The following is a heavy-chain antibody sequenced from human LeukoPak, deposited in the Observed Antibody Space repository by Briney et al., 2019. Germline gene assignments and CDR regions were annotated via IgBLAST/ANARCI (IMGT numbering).Heavy chain of an antibody. J-gene: IGHJ6*02. CDR2: IYYSGST. V-gene: IGHV4-39*01. CDR3: ARRGTISLYYGMDV. Sequence: PSETLSLTCTVSGGSISSSSYYWGWIRQPPGKGLEWIGSIYYSGSTYYNPSLKSRVTISVDTSKNQFSLKLSSVTAADTAVYYCARRGTISLYYGMDVWGQGTTVTVSS. CDR1: GGSISSSSYY. D-gene: IGHD5-12*01.